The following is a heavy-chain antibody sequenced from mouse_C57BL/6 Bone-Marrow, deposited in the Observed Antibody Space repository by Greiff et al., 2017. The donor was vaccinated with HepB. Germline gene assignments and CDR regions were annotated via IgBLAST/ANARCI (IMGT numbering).Heavy chain of an antibody. CDR3: ARPPIYDGYYDAMDY. CDR2: INPSNGGT. V-gene: IGHV1-53*01. Sequence: VQLQQPGTELVKPGASVKLSCKASGYTFTSYWMHWVKQRPGQGLEWIGNINPSNGGTNYNEKFKSKATLTVDKSSSTAYMQLSSLTSEDSAVYYCARPPIYDGYYDAMDYWGQGTSVTVSS. CDR1: GYTFTSYW. D-gene: IGHD2-3*01. J-gene: IGHJ4*01.